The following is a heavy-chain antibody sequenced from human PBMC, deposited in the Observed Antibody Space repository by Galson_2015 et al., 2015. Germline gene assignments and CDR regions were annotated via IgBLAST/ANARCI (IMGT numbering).Heavy chain of an antibody. CDR3: ALGGGGFDY. D-gene: IGHD3-10*01. Sequence: PALVKPTQTLTLTCTFSGFSLSTSGVGVGWIRQPPGKALEWLALIYWDDDKRYSPSLKSRLTITKDTSKNQVVLTMTNMDPVGTATYYCALGGGGFDYWGQGTLVTVSS. CDR2: IYWDDDK. CDR1: GFSLSTSGVG. V-gene: IGHV2-5*02. J-gene: IGHJ4*02.